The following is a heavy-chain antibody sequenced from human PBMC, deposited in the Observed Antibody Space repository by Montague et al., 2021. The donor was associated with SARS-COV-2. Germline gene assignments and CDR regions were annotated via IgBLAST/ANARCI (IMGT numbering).Heavy chain of an antibody. CDR2: IYYNGNT. CDR3: ARCPYRKFDI. D-gene: IGHD3-16*02. V-gene: IGHV4-31*03. CDR1: GGSMSSVGYY. Sequence: SLSLTCSVSGGSMSSVGYYWSWLRQHPGKGLEWIGYIYYNGNTFYNPSLKSRISISLDTSKSQFSLNLTSVTAADTAVYYCARCPYRKFDIWGQGALVTVSS. J-gene: IGHJ4*02.